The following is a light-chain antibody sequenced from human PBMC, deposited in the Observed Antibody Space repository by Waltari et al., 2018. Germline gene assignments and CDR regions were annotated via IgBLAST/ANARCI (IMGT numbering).Light chain of an antibody. V-gene: IGKV3-15*01. Sequence: ETVMTQSPATLSVSPGERATLSCRASQSIGFSLAWYQQKPGQAPRLLIYHASTRATGISARFSGSGSETAFTLTISSLQSEDFAVYYCQQYNNWPPGTFGQGTKVQI. J-gene: IGKJ1*01. CDR3: QQYNNWPPGT. CDR1: QSIGFS. CDR2: HAS.